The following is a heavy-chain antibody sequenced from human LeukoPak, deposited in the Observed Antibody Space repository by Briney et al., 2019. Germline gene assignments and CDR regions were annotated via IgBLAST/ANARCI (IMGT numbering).Heavy chain of an antibody. Sequence: GGSLRLSCAASGFTFSSYWMSWVRQAPGKGLEWVANIKQDGSEKYYVGSVKGRFTISRDNDKNSLYLQMNSLRAEDTAVYDCARDSYPYYDSSGYYYGGLGYWGQGTLVTVSS. D-gene: IGHD3-22*01. V-gene: IGHV3-7*01. J-gene: IGHJ4*02. CDR2: IKQDGSEK. CDR3: ARDSYPYYDSSGYYYGGLGY. CDR1: GFTFSSYW.